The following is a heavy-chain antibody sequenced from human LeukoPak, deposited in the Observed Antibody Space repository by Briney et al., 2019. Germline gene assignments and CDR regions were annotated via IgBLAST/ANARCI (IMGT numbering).Heavy chain of an antibody. CDR3: ARGRGVVPAALPFYFDY. Sequence: SETLSLTCSVSGGSISSYYWSWIRQPPGKGLEWIGYIHYSGGTNYNPSLKSRVTMSMDTSKNQLSLRLSSVTAADTAVYYCARGRGVVPAALPFYFDYWGQGTLVTVSS. CDR1: GGSISSYY. V-gene: IGHV4-59*08. J-gene: IGHJ4*02. D-gene: IGHD2-2*02. CDR2: IHYSGGT.